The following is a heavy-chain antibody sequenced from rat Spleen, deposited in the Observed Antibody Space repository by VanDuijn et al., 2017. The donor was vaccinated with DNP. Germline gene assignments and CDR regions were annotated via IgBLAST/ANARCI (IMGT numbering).Heavy chain of an antibody. Sequence: EVQLVESGGGLVQPGRSLKLSCAASGFTFSDYYLAWVRQAPTKGLEWVAYISYDGSNTNHGDSVKGRFSISRDSAKNTLYLQMNSLRSEDTATYYCAIYFYSGDNWFGYWGQGTLVTVSS. CDR1: GFTFSDYY. V-gene: IGHV5-22*01. D-gene: IGHD1-1*01. CDR3: AIYFYSGDNWFGY. J-gene: IGHJ3*01. CDR2: ISYDGSNT.